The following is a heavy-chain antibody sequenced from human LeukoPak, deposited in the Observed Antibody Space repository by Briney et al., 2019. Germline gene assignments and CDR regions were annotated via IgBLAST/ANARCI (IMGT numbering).Heavy chain of an antibody. D-gene: IGHD3-10*01. V-gene: IGHV4-59*01. Sequence: SETLSLICTVSGGSISGFFWTWIRQSPGKGLEYIGYIYYSGTTDYNPTLKSRVSMSVDTSKNQFFLNLTSVTAADTAIYYCARVGYGSGRWGWFDPWGQGTLVTVSS. CDR2: IYYSGTT. CDR1: GGSISGFF. CDR3: ARVGYGSGRWGWFDP. J-gene: IGHJ5*02.